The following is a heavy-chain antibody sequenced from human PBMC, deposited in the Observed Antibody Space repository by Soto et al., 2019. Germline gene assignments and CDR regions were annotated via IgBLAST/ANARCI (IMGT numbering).Heavy chain of an antibody. CDR1: GYTFTSYG. D-gene: IGHD2-15*01. Sequence: ASVKVSCKASGYTFTSYGISWVRQAPGQGLEWMGWISAYNGNTNYAQKLQGRVTMTTDTSTSTAYMELRSLRSDDTAVYYCARWRSYCSGGSCYNYYYGMDVWGQGTTVTVSS. CDR2: ISAYNGNT. J-gene: IGHJ6*02. CDR3: ARWRSYCSGGSCYNYYYGMDV. V-gene: IGHV1-18*04.